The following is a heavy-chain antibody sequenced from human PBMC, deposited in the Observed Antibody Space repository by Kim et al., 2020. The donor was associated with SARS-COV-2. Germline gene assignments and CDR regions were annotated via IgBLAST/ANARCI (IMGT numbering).Heavy chain of an antibody. D-gene: IGHD3-22*01. V-gene: IGHV3-30*18. J-gene: IGHJ4*02. CDR1: GFTFSSYG. CDR3: AKTYYDSSGYSESHFDY. Sequence: GGSLRLSCAASGFTFSSYGMHWVRQAPGKGLEWVAVISYDGSNKYYADSVKGRFTISRDNSKNTLYLQMNSLRAEDTAVYYCAKTYYDSSGYSESHFDYWGQGTLVTVSS. CDR2: ISYDGSNK.